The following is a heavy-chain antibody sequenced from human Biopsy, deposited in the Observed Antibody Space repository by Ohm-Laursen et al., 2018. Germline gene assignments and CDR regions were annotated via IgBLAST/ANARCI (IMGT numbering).Heavy chain of an antibody. D-gene: IGHD6-19*01. Sequence: ATVKISCNVSGYTLTELSMHWVRQAPGQGLEWMGWISPKSGDTNYAHKFQGNITMTRDTSMSTAYMEMSRLRCDDTAVYYCALQSVAQMKNFDYWGQGTLVTVSS. CDR3: ALQSVAQMKNFDY. J-gene: IGHJ4*02. CDR1: GYTLTELS. CDR2: ISPKSGDT. V-gene: IGHV1-2*02.